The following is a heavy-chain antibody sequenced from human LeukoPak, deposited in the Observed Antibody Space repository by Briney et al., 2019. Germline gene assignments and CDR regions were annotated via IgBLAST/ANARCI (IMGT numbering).Heavy chain of an antibody. J-gene: IGHJ3*02. CDR2: IRYDGSRK. CDR1: GFIFSSYG. V-gene: IGHV3-30*02. D-gene: IGHD4/OR15-4a*01. Sequence: PGGSLRLSCAASGFIFSSYGMHWVRQAPDKGLEWVAFIRYDGSRKYYADSVKGRFTISRDNSKNTLYLQMNGLRAEDTAMYYCAKVSLNMVNDAFDIWGQGTMVSVS. CDR3: AKVSLNMVNDAFDI.